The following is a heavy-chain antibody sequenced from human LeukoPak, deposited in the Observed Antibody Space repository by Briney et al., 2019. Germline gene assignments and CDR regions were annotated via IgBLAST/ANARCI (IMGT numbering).Heavy chain of an antibody. CDR3: AKGVIVGALGELTGMDV. CDR2: IKSTASGGTI. V-gene: IGHV3-15*01. CDR1: GFIVTDAW. J-gene: IGHJ6*02. Sequence: GGSLRLSCAPSGFIVTDAWMSWVRQAPGKGLEWVGRIKSTASGGTIDYAAPVKGRVSISRDGSRNILYLEMKSLKFEDTAVYYCAKGVIVGALGELTGMDVWGQGTTVTVSS. D-gene: IGHD1-26*01.